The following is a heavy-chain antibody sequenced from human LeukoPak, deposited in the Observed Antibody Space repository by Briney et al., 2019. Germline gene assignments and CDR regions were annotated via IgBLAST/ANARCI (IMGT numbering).Heavy chain of an antibody. J-gene: IGHJ4*02. Sequence: ASVRVSCKASGYTLTSYYMHWLRQAPGQGREWRGIINPSGGSTSYAQNFQGRVTMTRDMSTSTVYMELSSVTAADTAVYYCARVGVPAAAPFWASYYFDYWGQGTLVTVSS. D-gene: IGHD2-2*01. CDR1: GYTLTSYY. CDR3: ARVGVPAAAPFWASYYFDY. V-gene: IGHV1-46*01. CDR2: INPSGGST.